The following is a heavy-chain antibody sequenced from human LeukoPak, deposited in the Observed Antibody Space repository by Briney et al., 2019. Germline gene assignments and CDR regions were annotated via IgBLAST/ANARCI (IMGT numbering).Heavy chain of an antibody. CDR2: INWNGDSV. D-gene: IGHD3-22*01. V-gene: IGHV3-20*04. CDR1: GFTFDEYG. Sequence: GGSLRLSCVASGFTFDEYGMSWVRQAPGKALEWVSGINWNGDSVGYADSVKGRFTISRANDNNSLYLQMNSLRAEDTALYYCARGSIAIYYYDGSASFGYWGQGTLVTVSS. J-gene: IGHJ4*02. CDR3: ARGSIAIYYYDGSASFGY.